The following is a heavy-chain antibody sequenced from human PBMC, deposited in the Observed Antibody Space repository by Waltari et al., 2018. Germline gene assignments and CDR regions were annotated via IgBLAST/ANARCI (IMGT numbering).Heavy chain of an antibody. V-gene: IGHV4-38-2*01. CDR2: IYHSGST. J-gene: IGHJ4*02. CDR1: GYSISSGYY. CDR3: ARRGDSSGYYDY. D-gene: IGHD3-22*01. Sequence: QVQLQESGTGLVKPSETLSLTCAVSGYSISSGYYWGWIRQPPGKGLEWIGSIYHSGSTYYNPSLKSRVTISVDTSKNQFSLKLSSVTAADTAVYYCARRGDSSGYYDYWGQGTLVTVSS.